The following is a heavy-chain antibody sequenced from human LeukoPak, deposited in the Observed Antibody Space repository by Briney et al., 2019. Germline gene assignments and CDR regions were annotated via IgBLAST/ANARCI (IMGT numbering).Heavy chain of an antibody. Sequence: PGGSLRLSCAASGFTFSSYGMHGVRQAPGKGLEWVAVIWYDGSNKYYADSVKGRFTISRDNSKNTLYLQMNSLRAEDTAVYYCAKVGGSSSAGYYYYYYYMDVWGKGTTVTVSS. D-gene: IGHD6-13*01. CDR3: AKVGGSSSAGYYYYYYYMDV. CDR2: IWYDGSNK. J-gene: IGHJ6*03. CDR1: GFTFSSYG. V-gene: IGHV3-33*06.